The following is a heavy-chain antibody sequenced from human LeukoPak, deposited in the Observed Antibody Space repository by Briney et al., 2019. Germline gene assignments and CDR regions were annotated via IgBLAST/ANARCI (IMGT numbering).Heavy chain of an antibody. CDR1: GFTFSSYW. Sequence: PGGSLRLSCADSGFTFSSYWMHWVRQAPGKGLVWVSRINSDGSSTSYADSVKGRFTISRDNAKNTLYLQMNSLRAEDTAVYYCARDGSGWYYFDYWGQGTLVTVSS. CDR2: INSDGSST. D-gene: IGHD6-19*01. CDR3: ARDGSGWYYFDY. V-gene: IGHV3-74*01. J-gene: IGHJ4*02.